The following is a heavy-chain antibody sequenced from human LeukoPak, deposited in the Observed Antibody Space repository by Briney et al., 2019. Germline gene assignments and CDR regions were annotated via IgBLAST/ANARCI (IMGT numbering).Heavy chain of an antibody. J-gene: IGHJ6*04. CDR2: ISWNSGSI. CDR1: GFTFDDYA. D-gene: IGHD3-10*02. CDR3: AELGITMIGGV. Sequence: GRSLRLSCAASGFTFDDYAMQWVRQAPGKGLEWVSGISWNSGSIGYADSVKGRFTISRDNAKNSLYLQMNSLRAEDTAVYYCAELGITMIGGVWGKGTTVTISS. V-gene: IGHV3-9*01.